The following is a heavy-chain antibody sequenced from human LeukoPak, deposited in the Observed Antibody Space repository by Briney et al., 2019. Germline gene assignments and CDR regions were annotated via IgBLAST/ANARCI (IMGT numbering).Heavy chain of an antibody. CDR2: ISYDGSNK. D-gene: IGHD3-9*01. V-gene: IGHV3-30-3*01. Sequence: PGGPLRLSCAASGFTFSSYAMHWVRQAPGKGLEWVAVISYDGSNKYYADSVKGRFTISRDNSKNTLYLQMNSLRAEDTAVYYCARDGIGRGRGLVLRPPDYWGQGTLVTVSS. J-gene: IGHJ4*02. CDR1: GFTFSSYA. CDR3: ARDGIGRGRGLVLRPPDY.